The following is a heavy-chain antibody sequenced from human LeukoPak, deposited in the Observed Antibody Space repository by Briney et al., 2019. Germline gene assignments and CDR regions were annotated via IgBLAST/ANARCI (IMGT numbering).Heavy chain of an antibody. CDR2: ISSSGTG. CDR1: GFTFTRFW. V-gene: IGHV3-48*04. CDR3: ARPAYCGGNCYYFPDY. J-gene: IGHJ4*02. Sequence: GGSLRLSCEASGFTFTRFWMSWVRQAPGKGLEWLSHISSSGTGYYTDSVKGRATISRDNAKNSLYLQMNSLRAEDTAVYYCARPAYCGGNCYYFPDYWGQGTLVTVSS. D-gene: IGHD2-21*02.